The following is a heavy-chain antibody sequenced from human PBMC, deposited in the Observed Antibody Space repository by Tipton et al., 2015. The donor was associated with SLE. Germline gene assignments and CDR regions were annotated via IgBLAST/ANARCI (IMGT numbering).Heavy chain of an antibody. D-gene: IGHD1-1*01. V-gene: IGHV4-59*11. CDR1: GGSISSHY. Sequence: TLSLTCTVSGGSISSHYWSWIRQPPGKGLEWIGYIYYSGSTNYNPSLKSRVTISVDRSKNQFSLKLSSVTAADTAVYYCARAELERGNFDYWGQGTLVTVSS. J-gene: IGHJ4*02. CDR2: IYYSGST. CDR3: ARAELERGNFDY.